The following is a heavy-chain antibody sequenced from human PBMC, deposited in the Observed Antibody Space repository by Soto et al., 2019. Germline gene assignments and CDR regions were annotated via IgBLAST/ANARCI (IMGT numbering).Heavy chain of an antibody. J-gene: IGHJ4*02. CDR1: GFTFSSYA. D-gene: IGHD3-22*01. CDR3: ARDIIPWYYDSSGYFAY. CDR2: ISYDGSNK. Sequence: PGGSLRLSCAASGFTFSSYAMHWVRQAPGKGLEWVAVISYDGSNKYYADSVKGRFTISRDNSKNTLYLQMNSLRAEDTAVYYCARDIIPWYYDSSGYFAYWGQGTLVTVSS. V-gene: IGHV3-30-3*01.